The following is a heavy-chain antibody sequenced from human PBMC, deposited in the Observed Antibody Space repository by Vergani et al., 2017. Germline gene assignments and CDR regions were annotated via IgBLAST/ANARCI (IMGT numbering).Heavy chain of an antibody. D-gene: IGHD2-2*02. CDR2: IWSDGSKK. CDR3: AKETQDDTVEAPAAIQGTFDN. Sequence: QVQLVESGGGVVQPGRSLRLSCAASGLTFSNYAMHWVRQAPGKGLEWVAVIWSDGSKKYYGDSVRGRFTISRDNSKNTLYLQMNSLGAEDTAVYYCAKETQDDTVEAPAAIQGTFDNWGQGTLVTVSS. J-gene: IGHJ4*02. V-gene: IGHV3-33*06. CDR1: GLTFSNYA.